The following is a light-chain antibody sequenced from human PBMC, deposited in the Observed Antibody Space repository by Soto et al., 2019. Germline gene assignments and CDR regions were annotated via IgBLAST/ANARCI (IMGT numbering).Light chain of an antibody. CDR2: SNT. V-gene: IGLV1-44*01. CDR3: AAWDDALGGLVV. Sequence: QSVLTQPPSASGTPGQRVTISCSGSTSNIGINTVSWYQRLPGTAPKLLIYSNTQRPSGVPDRFSGSKSGTSASLAISGLRSEDEADYYCAAWDDALGGLVVFGGGTKLTVL. CDR1: TSNIGINT. J-gene: IGLJ2*01.